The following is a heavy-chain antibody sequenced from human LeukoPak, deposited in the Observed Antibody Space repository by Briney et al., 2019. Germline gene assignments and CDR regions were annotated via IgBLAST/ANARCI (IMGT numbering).Heavy chain of an antibody. J-gene: IGHJ5*02. CDR2: INKSGGIT. Sequence: GGSLRLSCAASGFTFTSYAMSWVRQAPGKGLEWVSTINKSGGITYYADSVKGRFTISRDNSKNTLYLQMDSPGAEDTAVYYCAKGSSLNWFDPWGQGTLVTVSS. D-gene: IGHD6-13*01. V-gene: IGHV3-23*01. CDR3: AKGSSLNWFDP. CDR1: GFTFTSYA.